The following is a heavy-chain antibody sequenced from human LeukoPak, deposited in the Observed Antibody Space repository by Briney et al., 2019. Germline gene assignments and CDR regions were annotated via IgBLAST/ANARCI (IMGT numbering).Heavy chain of an antibody. Sequence: PGGSLRLSCAASGFTFSSYAMHWVRQAPGKGLEWVAIIWSDGNNKYYADSVEGRFTISRDTSKNTLFLQMNSLRAEDTAVYYCARGQPSVAAAGNLDYWGQGTLVTVSS. CDR3: ARGQPSVAAAGNLDY. CDR1: GFTFSSYA. J-gene: IGHJ4*02. V-gene: IGHV3-33*01. D-gene: IGHD6-13*01. CDR2: IWSDGNNK.